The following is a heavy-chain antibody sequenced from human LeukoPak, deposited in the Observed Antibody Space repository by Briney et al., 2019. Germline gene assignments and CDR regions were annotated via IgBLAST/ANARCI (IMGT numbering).Heavy chain of an antibody. D-gene: IGHD6-13*01. V-gene: IGHV3-11*01. CDR1: GFTFSDYY. J-gene: IGHJ6*02. CDR3: ARDRGPAANYYYYGIDV. CDR2: ISSSGSTI. Sequence: GGSLRLSCAASGFTFSDYYMSWIRQAPGKGLEWVSYISSSGSTIYYADSVKGRFTISRDNAKNSLYLQMNSLRAEDTAVYYCARDRGPAANYYYYGIDVWGQGTTVTVSS.